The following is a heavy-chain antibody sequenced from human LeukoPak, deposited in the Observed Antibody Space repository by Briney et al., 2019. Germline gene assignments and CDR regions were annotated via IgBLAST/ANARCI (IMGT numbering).Heavy chain of an antibody. CDR1: GYSISSGYY. Sequence: RSSETLSLTCTVSGYSISSGYYWGWIRQPPGKGLEWIGSIFHSGTTYSNPSLQGRVTLSVDTSKNQFSLKMSSVTAADTAVYYCARGARMTTVTSYNLDYWGQGTLVTVSS. CDR3: ARGARMTTVTSYNLDY. V-gene: IGHV4-38-2*02. CDR2: IFHSGTT. J-gene: IGHJ4*02. D-gene: IGHD4-17*01.